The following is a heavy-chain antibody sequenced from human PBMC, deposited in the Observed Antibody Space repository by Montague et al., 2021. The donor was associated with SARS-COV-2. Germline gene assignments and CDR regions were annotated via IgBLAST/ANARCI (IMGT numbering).Heavy chain of an antibody. CDR1: GDPISGFF. CDR2: IYASGGN. J-gene: IGHJ4*02. CDR3: ARGVVAASPVVDY. Sequence: SETLSLTCSVSGDPISGFFWNWIRQPAGKGLEWIGRIYASGGNDYKPSLESRVTMSVDTSKNQFSLKVNSVTAADTAMYYCARGVVAASPVVDYWGRGTLVTVSS. V-gene: IGHV4-4*07. D-gene: IGHD2-15*01.